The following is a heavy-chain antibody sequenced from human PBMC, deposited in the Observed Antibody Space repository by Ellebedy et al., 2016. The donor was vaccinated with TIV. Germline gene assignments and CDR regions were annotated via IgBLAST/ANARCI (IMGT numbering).Heavy chain of an antibody. CDR1: GFTFSSYG. Sequence: GESLKISCAASGFTFSSYGMHWVRQAPGKGLEWVAVIWYDGSNKYYADSVKGRFTISRDNSKNTLYLQMNSLRAEDTAVYYCARGLPSSSWPNWFDPWGQGTLVTVSS. CDR2: IWYDGSNK. CDR3: ARGLPSSSWPNWFDP. D-gene: IGHD6-13*01. J-gene: IGHJ5*02. V-gene: IGHV3-33*01.